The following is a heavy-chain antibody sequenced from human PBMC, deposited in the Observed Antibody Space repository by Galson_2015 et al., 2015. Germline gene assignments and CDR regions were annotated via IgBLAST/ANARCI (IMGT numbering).Heavy chain of an antibody. Sequence: QSGAEVKKPGESLTISCKTSGYSFTTYWIGWVRQMPGKGLEWMGIIYPGDSDAKYSPSLQGQVTISVDKSITTAYLQWSSLKASDTALYYCARLGQLCSAGSCYTNAFEIWGQGTLVTVSS. CDR3: ARLGQLCSAGSCYTNAFEI. CDR1: GYSFTTYW. V-gene: IGHV5-51*01. CDR2: IYPGDSDA. J-gene: IGHJ3*02. D-gene: IGHD2-15*01.